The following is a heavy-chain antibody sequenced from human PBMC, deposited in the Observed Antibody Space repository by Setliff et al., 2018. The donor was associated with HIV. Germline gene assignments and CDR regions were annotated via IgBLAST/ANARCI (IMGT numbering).Heavy chain of an antibody. D-gene: IGHD6-19*01. Sequence: LSLTCAVSGYSISSGYYWGWIRQPPGKGLEWIGTIYHSGSTYYNPSLKSRLTISVDTSKNQFSLKLNSVTAADTAVYYCARVRGSSGWCVFDYWGQGTLVTVSS. V-gene: IGHV4-38-2*01. J-gene: IGHJ4*02. CDR1: GYSISSGYY. CDR2: IYHSGST. CDR3: ARVRGSSGWCVFDY.